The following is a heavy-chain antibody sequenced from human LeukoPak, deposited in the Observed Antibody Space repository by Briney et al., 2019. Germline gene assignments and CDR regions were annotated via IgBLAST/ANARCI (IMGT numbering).Heavy chain of an antibody. CDR3: ARGLVEYSSSSLAY. J-gene: IGHJ4*02. V-gene: IGHV1-69*05. Sequence: GASVKLSCKASGGTFSSYAISWVRQAPGQGLEWMGGIIPSFGSVNYAQKFQGRVTITTDKSTNTAYMELSSLRAEDTAVYYCARGLVEYSSSSLAYWGQGTLVTVSS. CDR1: GGTFSSYA. D-gene: IGHD6-6*01. CDR2: IIPSFGSV.